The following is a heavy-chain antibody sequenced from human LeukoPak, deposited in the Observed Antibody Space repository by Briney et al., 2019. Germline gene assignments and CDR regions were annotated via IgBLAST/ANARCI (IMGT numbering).Heavy chain of an antibody. J-gene: IGHJ4*02. V-gene: IGHV4-61*02. CDR3: ARGPSGDSSGYYPTY. CDR2: IYTSGST. D-gene: IGHD3-22*01. Sequence: SQTLSLTCTVSGGSISSGGYYWSWIRQPAGTGLEWIGRIYTSGSTNYNPSLKSRVTISVDTPKNQFSLKLSSVTAADTAVYYCARGPSGDSSGYYPTYWGQGTLVTVSS. CDR1: GGSISSGGYY.